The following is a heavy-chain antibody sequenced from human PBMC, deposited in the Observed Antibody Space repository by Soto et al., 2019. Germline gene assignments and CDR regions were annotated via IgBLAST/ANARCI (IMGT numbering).Heavy chain of an antibody. CDR2: IIPIFGTA. V-gene: IGHV1-69*13. D-gene: IGHD2-21*02. CDR1: GGTFSSYA. Sequence: GASVKVSCKASGGTFSSYAISWVRQAPGQGLEWMGGIIPIFGTANYAQKFQGRVTITADESTSTAYMELSSLRSEDTAVYYCARAQYGGNSEYFQHWGQGTLVTVSS. CDR3: ARAQYGGNSEYFQH. J-gene: IGHJ1*01.